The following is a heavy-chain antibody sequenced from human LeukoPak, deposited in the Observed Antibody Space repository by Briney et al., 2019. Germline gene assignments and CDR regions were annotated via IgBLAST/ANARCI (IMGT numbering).Heavy chain of an antibody. V-gene: IGHV3-13*01. Sequence: GGSLRLSCAASGFTFSSYDMHWVRQATGKGLEWVSAIGTAGDTYYPGSVKGRFTISRENAKNSLYLQMNSLRAGDTAVYYCARGEYSSGWYYYYGMDVWGQGTTATVSS. CDR3: ARGEYSSGWYYYYGMDV. CDR2: IGTAGDT. CDR1: GFTFSSYD. J-gene: IGHJ6*02. D-gene: IGHD6-19*01.